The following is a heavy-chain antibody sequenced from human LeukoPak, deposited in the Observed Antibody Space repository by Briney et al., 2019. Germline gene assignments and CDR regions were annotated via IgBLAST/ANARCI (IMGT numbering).Heavy chain of an antibody. V-gene: IGHV3-20*04. CDR3: ARTVSSAGWSDDAFDI. D-gene: IGHD6-19*01. Sequence: GGSLRLSCAASGFTFDDYGMSWARQAPGKGLEWVSGINWDGGSTGYADSVKGRFTISRDNAKNFLYLQMNSLRAEDTSLYYCARTVSSAGWSDDAFDIWGQGTMVTVSS. CDR1: GFTFDDYG. CDR2: INWDGGST. J-gene: IGHJ3*02.